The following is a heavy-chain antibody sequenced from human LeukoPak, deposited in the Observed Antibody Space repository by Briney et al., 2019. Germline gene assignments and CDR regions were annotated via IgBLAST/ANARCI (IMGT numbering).Heavy chain of an antibody. CDR1: GFTFSSYS. D-gene: IGHD6-19*01. J-gene: IGHJ6*03. V-gene: IGHV3-48*01. Sequence: GGSLRLSCAASGFTFSSYSMNWVRQAPGKGLEWVSYISSSSSTIYYADSVKGRFTISRDNAKNSLYLQMNSLRAADTAVYYCARGLVLYYYYYMDVWGKGTTVTISS. CDR3: ARGLVLYYYYYMDV. CDR2: ISSSSSTI.